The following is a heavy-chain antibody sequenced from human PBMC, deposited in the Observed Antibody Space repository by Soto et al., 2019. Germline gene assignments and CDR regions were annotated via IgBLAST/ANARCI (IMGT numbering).Heavy chain of an antibody. V-gene: IGHV4-4*02. Sequence: PSDTLYLTCAVSGGSISSANGWTWVRQPPGKGLEWIGEIYHGGSTSYNPSLKSRVTLSLDKFKNHFSLNSLRAEDTAVYYCARVRTADYGEFVGYYYGMDVWGQGTTVTVSS. CDR3: ARVRTADYGEFVGYYYGMDV. J-gene: IGHJ6*02. CDR1: GGSISSANG. D-gene: IGHD4-17*01. CDR2: IYHGGST.